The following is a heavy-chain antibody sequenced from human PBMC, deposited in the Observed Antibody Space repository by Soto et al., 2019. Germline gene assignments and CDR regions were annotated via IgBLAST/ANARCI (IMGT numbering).Heavy chain of an antibody. D-gene: IGHD2-15*01. CDR1: GFIFITYA. Sequence: GGSLRLSCAASGFIFITYAMSWGRQAPGKGLEWVAMISGTGGNTYYADSVKDRFTISRDNSKKTLFLQIHSLRADDTAVYYCAKIVVGSPDYWGQGTLVTVSS. CDR2: ISGTGGNT. J-gene: IGHJ4*02. CDR3: AKIVVGSPDY. V-gene: IGHV3-23*01.